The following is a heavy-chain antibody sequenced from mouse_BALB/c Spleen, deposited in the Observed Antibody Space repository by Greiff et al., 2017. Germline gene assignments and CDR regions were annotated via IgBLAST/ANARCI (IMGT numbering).Heavy chain of an antibody. Sequence: EVQLQESGAELVRPGALVKLSCKASGFNIKDYYMHWVKQRPEQGLEWIGWIDPENGNTIYDPKFQGKASITADTSSNTAYLQLSSLTSEDTAVYYCARRGGYYAWFAYWGQGTLVTVSA. CDR3: ARRGGYYAWFAY. CDR1: GFNIKDYY. D-gene: IGHD2-3*01. J-gene: IGHJ3*01. V-gene: IGHV14-1*02. CDR2: IDPENGNT.